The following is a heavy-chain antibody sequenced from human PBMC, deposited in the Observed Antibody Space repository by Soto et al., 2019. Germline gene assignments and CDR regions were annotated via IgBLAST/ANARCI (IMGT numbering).Heavy chain of an antibody. J-gene: IGHJ4*02. D-gene: IGHD6-13*01. CDR1: GFTFSSYA. CDR3: AKGGQQGGGGYFDY. V-gene: IGHV3-23*01. Sequence: EVQLLESGGGLVQPGGSLRLSCAASGFTFSSYAMSWVRQAPGKGLEWVSGISSSGRNTYYADSVKGRFTISRDNSKNPVYLQRDSLGAEDTALYYWAKGGQQGGGGYFDYWGQGTLVTVSS. CDR2: ISSSGRNT.